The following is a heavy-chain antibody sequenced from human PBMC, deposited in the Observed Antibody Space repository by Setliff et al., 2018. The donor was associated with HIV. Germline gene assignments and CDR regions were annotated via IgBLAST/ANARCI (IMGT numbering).Heavy chain of an antibody. Sequence: KASETLSLTCTVSGVSIGSSRLYWGWIRQPPGKGLEWVASIYYSGRAYYNPSPSLKDRLTISVDTSKNQFSLNLTSVTAADTAVYYCARHDDDGGYNNWFDPWGQGALVTVSS. CDR3: ARHDDDGGYNNWFDP. CDR1: GVSIGSSRLY. CDR2: IYYSGRA. V-gene: IGHV4-39*01. J-gene: IGHJ5*02. D-gene: IGHD3-22*01.